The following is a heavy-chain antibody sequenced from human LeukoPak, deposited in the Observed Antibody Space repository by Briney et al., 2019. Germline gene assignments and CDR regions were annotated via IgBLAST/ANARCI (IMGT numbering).Heavy chain of an antibody. CDR1: GGSISSGGYS. CDR2: IYHSGST. V-gene: IGHV4-30-2*01. CDR3: ARVGRLYCSSTSCYWFDP. D-gene: IGHD2-2*01. J-gene: IGHJ5*02. Sequence: SETLSLTCAVSGGSISSGGYSWSWIRQPPGKGLEWIGYIYHSGSTYYNPSLKSRVTISVDRSKNQFSLKLSSVTAADTAVYYCARVGRLYCSSTSCYWFDPWGQGTLVTVSS.